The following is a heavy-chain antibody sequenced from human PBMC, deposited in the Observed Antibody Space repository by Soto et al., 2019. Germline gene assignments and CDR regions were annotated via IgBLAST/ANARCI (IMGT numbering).Heavy chain of an antibody. CDR3: ARDSPAKITMMPPYFDY. V-gene: IGHV3-48*03. CDR2: ISSSGSTI. D-gene: IGHD3-22*01. Sequence: PGGSLRLSCAASGFTFSSYEMNWVRQAPGKRLEWVSYISSSGSTIYYADSVKGRFTISRDNAKNSLYLQMNSLRAEDTAVYYCARDSPAKITMMPPYFDYWGQGXLVTVYS. CDR1: GFTFSSYE. J-gene: IGHJ4*02.